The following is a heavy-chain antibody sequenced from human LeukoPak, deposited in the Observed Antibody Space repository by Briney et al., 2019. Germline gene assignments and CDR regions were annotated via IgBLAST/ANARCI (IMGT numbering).Heavy chain of an antibody. D-gene: IGHD3-22*01. CDR1: GFTFSSYS. Sequence: YPGGSLRPSCAASGFTFSSYSMNWVRQAPGKGLEWVSSISSSSSYIYYADSVKGRFTISRDNAKNSLYLQMNSLRAEDTAVYYCARYYYDSSGYYYFDYWGQGTLVTVSS. CDR3: ARYYYDSSGYYYFDY. V-gene: IGHV3-21*04. J-gene: IGHJ4*02. CDR2: ISSSSSYI.